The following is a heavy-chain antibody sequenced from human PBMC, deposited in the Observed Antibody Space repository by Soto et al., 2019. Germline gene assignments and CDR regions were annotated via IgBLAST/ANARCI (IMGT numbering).Heavy chain of an antibody. Sequence: SETLSLTCTVSGGSISRYYWSWIRQPPGKGLEWIGYIYYSGSTNYNPSLKSRVTISVDRSKNQFSLKLSSVTAADTAVYYCARSYSYYYYYMDVWGKGTTVTVSS. CDR1: GGSISRYY. V-gene: IGHV4-59*01. J-gene: IGHJ6*03. CDR3: ARSYSYYYYYMDV. D-gene: IGHD4-4*01. CDR2: IYYSGST.